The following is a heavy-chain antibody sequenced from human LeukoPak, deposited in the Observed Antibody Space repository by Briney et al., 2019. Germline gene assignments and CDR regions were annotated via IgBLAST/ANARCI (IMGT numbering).Heavy chain of an antibody. CDR3: ARGLVVVPAASYGMDV. J-gene: IGHJ6*02. CDR1: GGSFSGYY. V-gene: IGHV4-59*10. Sequence: PSETLSLTCAVYGGSFSGYYWSWIRQPAGKGLEWIGRIYTSGSTNYNPSLKSRVTMSVDTSKNQFSLKLSSVTAADTAVYYCARGLVVVPAASYGMDVWGQGTTVTVSS. D-gene: IGHD2-2*01. CDR2: IYTSGST.